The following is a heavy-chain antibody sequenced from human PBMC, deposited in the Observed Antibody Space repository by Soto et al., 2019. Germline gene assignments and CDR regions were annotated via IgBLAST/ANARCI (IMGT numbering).Heavy chain of an antibody. V-gene: IGHV1-69*08. CDR1: AGTFSSYT. CDR3: ARDQRLLVYCSSTSCAGWCGP. CDR2: IIPILGIA. D-gene: IGHD2-2*01. Sequence: QVLLVQSAAEVKKPGSSAKVSCKASAGTFSSYTISSVRQAPGQGLEWMGRIIPILGIANYAQKFQGRVTITADKSTSTSYMELSSLRSEDTAVYYCARDQRLLVYCSSTSCAGWCGPWGQGTLVTVSS. J-gene: IGHJ5*02.